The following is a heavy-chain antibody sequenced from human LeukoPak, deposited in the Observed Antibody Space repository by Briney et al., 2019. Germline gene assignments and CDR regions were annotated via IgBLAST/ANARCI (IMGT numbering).Heavy chain of an antibody. CDR1: VYTFPGYY. Sequence: ASVKVSCTASVYTFPGYYMLWVRQAPGQGLEWRGWINPNSGATNYAQKLQGRVTMTRDTSINTAYMELTSLKSDDTAVYYCAREHSSSSGKVFDYWGQGTLVTVSS. J-gene: IGHJ4*02. D-gene: IGHD6-6*01. V-gene: IGHV1-2*02. CDR3: AREHSSSSGKVFDY. CDR2: INPNSGAT.